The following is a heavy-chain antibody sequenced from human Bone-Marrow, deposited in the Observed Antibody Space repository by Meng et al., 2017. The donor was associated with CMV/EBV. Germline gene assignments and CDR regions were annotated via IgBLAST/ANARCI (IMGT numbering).Heavy chain of an antibody. J-gene: IGHJ4*02. CDR3: ARVTLDCSSTSCYQIDY. D-gene: IGHD2-2*01. V-gene: IGHV4-38-2*02. CDR2: INHSGST. CDR1: GYSISSGYY. Sequence: ESLKISCTVSGYSISSGYYWGWIRQPPGKGLEWIGEINHSGSTNYNPSLKSRVTISVDTSKNQFSLKLSSVTAADTAVYYCARVTLDCSSTSCYQIDYWGQGTLVAVSS.